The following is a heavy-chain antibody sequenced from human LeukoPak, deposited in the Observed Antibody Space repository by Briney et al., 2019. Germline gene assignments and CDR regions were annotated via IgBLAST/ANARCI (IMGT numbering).Heavy chain of an antibody. CDR1: GGSISSYY. D-gene: IGHD6-13*01. CDR2: IYYSGST. J-gene: IGHJ4*02. CDR3: ARVDSSWYEDY. Sequence: PSETLSLTCTVSGGSISSYYWSWIRQPPGKGLEWIGYIYYSGSTNYNPSLKSRVTISVDTSKNQFSLKLSSVTAADTAVHYCARVDSSWYEDYWGQGTLVTVSS. V-gene: IGHV4-59*01.